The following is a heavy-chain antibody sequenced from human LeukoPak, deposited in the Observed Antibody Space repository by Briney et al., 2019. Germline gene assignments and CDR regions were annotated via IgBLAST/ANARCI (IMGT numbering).Heavy chain of an antibody. CDR2: IYYSGST. V-gene: IGHV4-59*12. Sequence: KPSETLSLTCTVSGGSISSYYWSWIRQPPGKGLEWIGYIYYSGSTNYNPSLKSRVTISVDTSKNQFSLKLSSVTAADTAVYYCARGSSFTGDWGQGTLVTVSS. D-gene: IGHD7-27*01. CDR1: GGSISSYY. CDR3: ARGSSFTGD. J-gene: IGHJ4*02.